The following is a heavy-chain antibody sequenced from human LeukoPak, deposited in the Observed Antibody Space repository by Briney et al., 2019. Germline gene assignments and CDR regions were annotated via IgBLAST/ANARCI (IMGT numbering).Heavy chain of an antibody. CDR1: GFTFSRST. Sequence: GGSLRLSCAASGFTFSRSTMHWVRQAPDKGLDWVAVIPYDGSSQYYADSVKGRFIISRDNSKNTLYLQMNSPRAEDTAVYYCAKSDYYDSSGHPSSFEYWGQGTLVTVSS. D-gene: IGHD3-22*01. J-gene: IGHJ4*02. CDR3: AKSDYYDSSGHPSSFEY. CDR2: IPYDGSSQ. V-gene: IGHV3-30*04.